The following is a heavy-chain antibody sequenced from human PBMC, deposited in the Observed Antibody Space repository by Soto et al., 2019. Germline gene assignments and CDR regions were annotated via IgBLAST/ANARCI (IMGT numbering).Heavy chain of an antibody. CDR1: GFTFTNYW. J-gene: IGHJ4*02. CDR2: IDCVVTGT. Sequence: GGSLMLSCAASGFTFTNYWMHWVRQVPGKGLVWVSRIDCVVTGTSYSDSVRGRFTISRDNAENTLYLQMNSLRAEDTAVYYCKTVFEYWGQGTLVTVSS. D-gene: IGHD4-17*01. V-gene: IGHV3-74*01. CDR3: KTVFEY.